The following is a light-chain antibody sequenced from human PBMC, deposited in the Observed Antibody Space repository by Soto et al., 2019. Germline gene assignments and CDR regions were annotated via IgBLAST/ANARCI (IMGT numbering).Light chain of an antibody. CDR1: SSDVGGYNY. CDR3: SSYTSSSTVV. CDR2: EVS. Sequence: QSALTQPASVSGSPGQSITISCTGTSSDVGGYNYVSWYQQHPGKAPKLMIYEVSNRPSGVSNRFSGSKSGNTASLTISGLQAEDEADYYCSSYTSSSTVVFCGVTNVTV. V-gene: IGLV2-14*01. J-gene: IGLJ2*01.